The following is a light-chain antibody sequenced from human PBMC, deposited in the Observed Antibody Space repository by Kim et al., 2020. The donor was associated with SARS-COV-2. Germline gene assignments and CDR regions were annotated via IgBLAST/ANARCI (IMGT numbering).Light chain of an antibody. CDR2: DAS. CDR1: QGISNT. V-gene: IGKV1-13*02. Sequence: AIQLTQSPSYLSASVGDRVTISCRASQGISNTLAWYQQKPGRAPKLLIYDASNLESGVPSRFSGSASGTDFTLTISSLQPEDFATYYCQQFNSYPLTFGGGTKVDIK. CDR3: QQFNSYPLT. J-gene: IGKJ4*01.